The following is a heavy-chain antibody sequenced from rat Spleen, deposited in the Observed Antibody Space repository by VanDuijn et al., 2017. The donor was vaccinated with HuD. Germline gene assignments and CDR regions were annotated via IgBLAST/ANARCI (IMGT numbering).Heavy chain of an antibody. Sequence: EVQLVESDGGLVQPGRSLKLSCAASGFTFSDCYMAWVRQAPTKGLEWVATISHDGSSTYYRGSVKGRFTISRDNAKRTLYLQMDSLRSEDTATYYCARPSYGYPFAYWGQGTLVTVSS. CDR2: ISHDGSST. J-gene: IGHJ3*01. CDR1: GFTFSDCY. V-gene: IGHV5-7*01. CDR3: ARPSYGYPFAY. D-gene: IGHD1-7*01.